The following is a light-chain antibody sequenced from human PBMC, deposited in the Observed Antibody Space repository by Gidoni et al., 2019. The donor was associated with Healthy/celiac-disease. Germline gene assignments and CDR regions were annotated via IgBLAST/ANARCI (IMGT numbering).Light chain of an antibody. CDR1: QSLLHSNGYNY. J-gene: IGKJ4*01. CDR2: LGS. V-gene: IGKV2-28*01. Sequence: DIVMTQYPLSLPVTPGEPASISCRSSQSLLHSNGYNYLDWYLQKPGQSPQLLIYLGSNRASGVPDRFSGSGSGTEFTLKISRVEAEDVGVYYCMQALQTPLTFGGGTKVEIK. CDR3: MQALQTPLT.